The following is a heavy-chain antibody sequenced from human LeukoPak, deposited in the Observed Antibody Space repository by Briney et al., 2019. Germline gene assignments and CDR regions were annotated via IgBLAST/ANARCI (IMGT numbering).Heavy chain of an antibody. D-gene: IGHD6-6*01. CDR1: GGSISSYY. CDR3: AGSYSSSSTVVFYFDY. Sequence: SETLSLTCTVSGGSISSYYWSWIRQPPGKGLEWIGYIYYSGGTNYNPSLKSRVTISVDTSKNQFSLKLSSVTAADTAVYYCAGSYSSSSTVVFYFDYWGQGTLVTVSS. V-gene: IGHV4-59*01. J-gene: IGHJ4*02. CDR2: IYYSGGT.